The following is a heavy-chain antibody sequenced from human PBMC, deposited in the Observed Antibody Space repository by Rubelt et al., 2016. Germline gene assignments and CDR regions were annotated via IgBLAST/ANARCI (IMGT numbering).Heavy chain of an antibody. Sequence: QLQLQESGPGLVKPSETLSLTCTVSGGSISSSSYYWGWIRQPPGKGLEWIGSVSYGGRTNYNPSLKSRVTISLDTSKNQFSRKLNAVTAADTAVYYCARGQVATDYWGQGTLVTVSS. J-gene: IGHJ4*02. V-gene: IGHV4-39*07. D-gene: IGHD5-12*01. CDR3: ARGQVATDY. CDR2: VSYGGRT. CDR1: GGSISSSSYY.